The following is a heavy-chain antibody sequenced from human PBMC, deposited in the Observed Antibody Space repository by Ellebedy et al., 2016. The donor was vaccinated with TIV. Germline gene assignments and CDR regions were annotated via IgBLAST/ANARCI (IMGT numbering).Heavy chain of an antibody. CDR2: ISSSSSYI. D-gene: IGHD5-18*01. CDR1: GFTFSSFE. Sequence: GESLKISCAASGFTFSSFEMNWVRQAPGKGLEWVSSISSSSSYIYYADSVKGRFTISRDNAKNSLYLQMDSLRAEDTAVYYCARRLQGSTEGIDYWGQGTLVTVSS. V-gene: IGHV3-21*01. J-gene: IGHJ4*02. CDR3: ARRLQGSTEGIDY.